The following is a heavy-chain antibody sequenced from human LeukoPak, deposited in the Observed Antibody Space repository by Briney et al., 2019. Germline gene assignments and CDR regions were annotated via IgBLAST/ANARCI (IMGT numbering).Heavy chain of an antibody. CDR1: GFTFSSYG. D-gene: IGHD3-10*02. V-gene: IGHV3-48*04. CDR2: ISSSGSTI. CDR3: AELGITMIGGA. J-gene: IGHJ6*04. Sequence: PGGSLRLSCAASGFTFSSYGMTWVRQAPGKGLEWVSYISSSGSTIYYADSVKGRFTISRDNAKNSLYLQMNSLRAEDTAVYYCAELGITMIGGAWGKGTTVTISS.